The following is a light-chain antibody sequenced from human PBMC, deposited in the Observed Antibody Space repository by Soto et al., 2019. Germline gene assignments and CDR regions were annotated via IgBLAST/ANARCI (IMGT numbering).Light chain of an antibody. Sequence: IQMTQPPSSLSASVGDRVTITCGASQGIRNDLGWYKQKLGKAPKXVIYAASSLQSGVPSRVSGSGSGTDFTLTISSLQPEDFATYYCLQDYNYPRTFGQGTKVDIK. CDR1: QGIRND. J-gene: IGKJ1*01. CDR2: AAS. CDR3: LQDYNYPRT. V-gene: IGKV1-6*01.